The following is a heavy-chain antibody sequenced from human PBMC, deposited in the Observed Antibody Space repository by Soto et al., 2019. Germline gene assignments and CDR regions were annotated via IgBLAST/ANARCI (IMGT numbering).Heavy chain of an antibody. CDR3: AKDQDSSGYYTSGYYYWMGGY. J-gene: IGHJ4*02. Sequence: GGSLRLSCAVSGFTFSSFAMSWVRQAPGKGLEWVSGVSGSGGGTYYADPVKGRFTISRDNSKNTLYLQMNSLRAEDTAVYYCAKDQDSSGYYTSGYYYWMGGYWGQGTLVTVSS. D-gene: IGHD3-22*01. CDR2: VSGSGGGT. V-gene: IGHV3-23*01. CDR1: GFTFSSFA.